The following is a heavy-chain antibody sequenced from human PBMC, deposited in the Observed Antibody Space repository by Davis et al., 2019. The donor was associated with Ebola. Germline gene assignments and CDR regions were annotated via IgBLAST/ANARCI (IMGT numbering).Heavy chain of an antibody. CDR3: ARVVYSEQWLANWFDP. CDR2: INPSGGST. J-gene: IGHJ5*02. Sequence: AASVKVSCKASGYTFTSYYMHWVRQAPGQGLEWMGIINPSGGSTSYAQKFQGRVTMTRDTSISTAYMELSRLRSDDTAVYYCARVVYSEQWLANWFDPWGQGTLVTVSS. CDR1: GYTFTSYY. V-gene: IGHV1-46*01. D-gene: IGHD6-19*01.